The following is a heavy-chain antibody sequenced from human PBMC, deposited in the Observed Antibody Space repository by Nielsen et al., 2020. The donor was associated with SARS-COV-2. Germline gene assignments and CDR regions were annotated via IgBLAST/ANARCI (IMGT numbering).Heavy chain of an antibody. V-gene: IGHV7-4-1*02. CDR1: GYTFTTYA. D-gene: IGHD5-24*01. Sequence: ASVKVSCKASGYTFTTYAINWVRQAPGQGLEWMGWINTHTGNPTNAQGFTGRFVFSLDTSVSTAYQQISSLRPEDTAVYYCARDRGDGYNSGVDYWGQGTLVTVSS. CDR3: ARDRGDGYNSGVDY. J-gene: IGHJ4*02. CDR2: INTHTGNP.